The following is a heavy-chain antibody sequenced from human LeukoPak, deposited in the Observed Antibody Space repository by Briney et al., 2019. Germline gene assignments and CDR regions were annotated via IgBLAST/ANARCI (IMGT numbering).Heavy chain of an antibody. CDR1: GGTFSSYA. J-gene: IGHJ1*01. Sequence: SVKVSCKASGGTFSSYAISWVRQAPGQGLEWMGRIIPILGIANYAQKFQGRVTITADKSTSTAYMELSSLRSEDTAVYYCARDHRDYYDSSGWWGQGTLVTVSS. D-gene: IGHD3-22*01. CDR2: IIPILGIA. V-gene: IGHV1-69*04. CDR3: ARDHRDYYDSSGW.